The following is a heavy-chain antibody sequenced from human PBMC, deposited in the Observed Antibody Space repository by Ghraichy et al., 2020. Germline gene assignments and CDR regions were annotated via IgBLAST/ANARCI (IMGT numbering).Heavy chain of an antibody. D-gene: IGHD3-22*01. CDR3: ARVADYYDSSGYSRVRGAFDI. CDR2: IYYSGST. V-gene: IGHV4-59*01. Sequence: ESLNISCTVSGGSISSYYWSWIRQPPGKGLEWIGYIYYSGSTNYNPSLKSRVTISVDTSKNQFSLKLSSVTAADTAVYYCARVADYYDSSGYSRVRGAFDIWGQGTMVTVSS. J-gene: IGHJ3*02. CDR1: GGSISSYY.